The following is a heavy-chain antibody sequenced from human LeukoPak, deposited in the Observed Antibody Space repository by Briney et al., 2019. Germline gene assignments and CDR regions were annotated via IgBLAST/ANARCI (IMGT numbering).Heavy chain of an antibody. CDR2: INLDGSGT. CDR3: ARDRGGMDV. V-gene: IGHV3-23*01. CDR1: GFTFNTYV. J-gene: IGHJ6*02. Sequence: GGSLRLSCAASGFTFNTYVMSWVRRAPGKGLEWVSNINLDGSGTYSADSVKGRFTISRDNSKNTLHLQMNSLRADDTAVYYCARDRGGMDVWGQGTTVTVSS. D-gene: IGHD3-10*01.